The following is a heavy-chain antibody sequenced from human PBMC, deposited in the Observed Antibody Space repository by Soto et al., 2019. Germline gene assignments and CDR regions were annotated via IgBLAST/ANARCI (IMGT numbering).Heavy chain of an antibody. J-gene: IGHJ4*02. CDR1: GFTFTSFA. Sequence: GGSLRLSCAASGFTFTSFAVSWVRQAPGKGLEWVSAISGSGGATYYADSVKGRFTVSRDNSRNTVYLQVDSLRVEDTAVYHCAIGEWFSTSYFNFWGKGTLVTVSS. D-gene: IGHD3-10*01. V-gene: IGHV3-23*01. CDR2: ISGSGGAT. CDR3: AIGEWFSTSYFNF.